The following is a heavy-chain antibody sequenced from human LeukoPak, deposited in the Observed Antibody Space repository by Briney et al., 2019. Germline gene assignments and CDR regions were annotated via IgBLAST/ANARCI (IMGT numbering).Heavy chain of an antibody. CDR3: ARDYSGYDLWSGYYQYYFDY. J-gene: IGHJ4*02. D-gene: IGHD3-3*01. V-gene: IGHV4-4*07. CDR1: GGSISSYY. CDR2: IYTSGST. Sequence: SETLSLTCTVSGGSISSYYWSWIRQPAGKGLEWIGRIYTSGSTNYNPSLKSRVTMSVDTSKNQFSLKLSSVTAADTAVYYCARDYSGYDLWSGYYQYYFDYWGQGTLVTVSS.